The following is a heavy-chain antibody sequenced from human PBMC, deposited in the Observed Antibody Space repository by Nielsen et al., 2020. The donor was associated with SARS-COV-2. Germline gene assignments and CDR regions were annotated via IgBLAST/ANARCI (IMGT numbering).Heavy chain of an antibody. J-gene: IGHJ6*02. CDR1: GFTFSSYA. D-gene: IGHD2-2*01. Sequence: GESLKISCAASGFTFSSYAMHWVRQAPGKGLEWVAVISYDGSNKYYADSVKGRFTISRDNSKNTLYLQMNSLRAEDTAVYYCAREAVVVVPAAMEYYYYGMDVWGQGTTVTVSS. V-gene: IGHV3-30*04. CDR3: AREAVVVVPAAMEYYYYGMDV. CDR2: ISYDGSNK.